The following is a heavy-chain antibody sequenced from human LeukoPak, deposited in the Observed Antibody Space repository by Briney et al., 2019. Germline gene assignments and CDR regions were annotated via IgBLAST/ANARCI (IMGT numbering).Heavy chain of an antibody. CDR3: AKDHIDY. Sequence: GGSLRLSCAASGFTFSSYGMHWVRQAPGKGLEWVAVISYDGSNKYYADSVKGRFAISRDNSKNTLYLQMNSLRAEDTAVYYCAKDHIDYWGQGTLVTVSS. CDR2: ISYDGSNK. CDR1: GFTFSSYG. V-gene: IGHV3-30*18. J-gene: IGHJ4*02.